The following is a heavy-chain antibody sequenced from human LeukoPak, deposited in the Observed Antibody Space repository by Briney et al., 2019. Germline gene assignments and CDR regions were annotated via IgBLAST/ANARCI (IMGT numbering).Heavy chain of an antibody. J-gene: IGHJ4*02. CDR3: ARTTNYDSSRYHYYFDY. CDR2: IKQDESEK. Sequence: GGSLRLSCAASGFTFSSYAMSWVRQAPGRGLEWVANIKQDESEKYYVDSVKGRFTISRDNAKKSLYLQMNSLRAEDTAMYYCARTTNYDSSRYHYYFDYWGQGTLVTVSS. CDR1: GFTFSSYA. D-gene: IGHD3-22*01. V-gene: IGHV3-7*05.